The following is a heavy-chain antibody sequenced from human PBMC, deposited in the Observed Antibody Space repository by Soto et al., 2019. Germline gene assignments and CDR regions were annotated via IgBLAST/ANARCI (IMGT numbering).Heavy chain of an antibody. CDR1: GFTLRNAW. V-gene: IGHV3-15*01. J-gene: IGHJ4*02. CDR3: TTDRGPREAYYFDY. CDR2: IKETKDGGTT. Sequence: PGGSRRLSWAASGFTLRNAWMSWVRQAPGKGLEWVGLIKETKDGGTTDYGAPVKGRFTLSRDDSKNTLYLQMNSLKTDDTAVYYCTTDRGPREAYYFDYWGQGTLVTVSS.